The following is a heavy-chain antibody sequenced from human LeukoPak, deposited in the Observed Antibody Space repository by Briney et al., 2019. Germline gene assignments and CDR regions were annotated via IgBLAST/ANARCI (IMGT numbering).Heavy chain of an antibody. Sequence: PETLSLTCTVSGGSLSSSSYYWGWVRQPPGKGLEWIGSIYYSGSTYYNPSLKSRVTISVDTSKNQFSLRLSSVTAADTAVYYCARVSGQFYFYYYMDVWGKGTTVSISS. CDR1: GGSLSSSSYY. J-gene: IGHJ6*03. CDR3: ARVSGQFYFYYYMDV. V-gene: IGHV4-39*01. D-gene: IGHD6-19*01. CDR2: IYYSGST.